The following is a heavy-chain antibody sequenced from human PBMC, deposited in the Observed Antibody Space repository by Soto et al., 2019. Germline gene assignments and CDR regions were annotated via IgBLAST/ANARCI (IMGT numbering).Heavy chain of an antibody. J-gene: IGHJ4*02. V-gene: IGHV3-48*02. Sequence: GGSLRLSCAASGFTFSSYSMNWVRQAPGKGLEWVSYISSSSSTIYYADSVKGRFTISRDNAKNSLYLQMNSLRDEDTAVYYCARDALGRYSGSYYPDYWGQGTLVTVSS. CDR3: ARDALGRYSGSYYPDY. CDR2: ISSSSSTI. CDR1: GFTFSSYS. D-gene: IGHD1-26*01.